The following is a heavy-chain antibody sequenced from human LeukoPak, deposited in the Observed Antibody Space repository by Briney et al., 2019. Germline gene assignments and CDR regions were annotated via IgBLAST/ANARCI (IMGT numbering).Heavy chain of an antibody. D-gene: IGHD4-11*01. CDR2: IYYSGST. Sequence: SETLSLTCTVSGGSISSYYWRWIRQPPGKGLEWIGYIYYSGSTDYNPALKSRVTISVDTSKNQFSLKLSSLTAADTAVYYCAREGVTKYYFDYWGQGTLVTVSS. CDR3: AREGVTKYYFDY. CDR1: GGSISSYY. J-gene: IGHJ4*02. V-gene: IGHV4-59*01.